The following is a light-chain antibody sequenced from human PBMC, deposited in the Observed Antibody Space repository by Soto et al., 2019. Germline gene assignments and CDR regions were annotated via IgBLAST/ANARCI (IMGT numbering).Light chain of an antibody. CDR1: SSDVGGYNY. CDR3: SSYTSSSVV. CDR2: DVS. Sequence: QSVLAQPASVSGSPGQSITISCTGTSSDVGGYNYVSWYQQHPGKAPKLMIYDVSNRPSGVSNRFSGSKSGHTASLTISGLQAEDEGDYYCSSYTSSSVVFVGGTKLTVL. V-gene: IGLV2-14*01. J-gene: IGLJ2*01.